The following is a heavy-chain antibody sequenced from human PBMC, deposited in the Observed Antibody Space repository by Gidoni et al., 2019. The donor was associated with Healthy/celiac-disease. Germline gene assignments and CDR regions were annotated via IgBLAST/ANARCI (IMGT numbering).Heavy chain of an antibody. J-gene: IGHJ6*02. CDR2: IYYSGST. V-gene: IGHV4-31*03. CDR3: AREGVINYYYYGMDV. Sequence: QVQLQESGPGLVKPSQTLSLTCPFSVGSISSGGYYWSWIRQHPGKGLEWIGYIYYSGSTYYNPSLKSRVTISVDTSKNQFSLKLSSVTAADTAVYYCAREGVINYYYYGMDVWGQGTTVTVSS. CDR1: VGSISSGGYY. D-gene: IGHD2-21*01.